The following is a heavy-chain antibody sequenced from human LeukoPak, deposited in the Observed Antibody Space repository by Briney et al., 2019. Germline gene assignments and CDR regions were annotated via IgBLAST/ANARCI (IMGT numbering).Heavy chain of an antibody. D-gene: IGHD2-2*01. CDR1: GFTFSSYA. V-gene: IGHV3-23*01. CDR3: AKGYCSSSSCSNSFDP. Sequence: PGGSLRLSCAASGFTFSSYAMSWVRQAPGKGLEWVSAISGSGGSTYYADSVKGRFTISRDNSKNTLYLQMNSLRAEDTAVYYCAKGYCSSSSCSNSFDPWGQGTLVTVSS. J-gene: IGHJ5*02. CDR2: ISGSGGST.